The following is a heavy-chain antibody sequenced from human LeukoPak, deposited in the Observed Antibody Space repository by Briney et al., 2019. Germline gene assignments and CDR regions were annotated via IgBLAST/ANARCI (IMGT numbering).Heavy chain of an antibody. Sequence: SETLSLTCTVSGGSISSYYWSWIRQPPGKGLEWIGYIYYSGSTNYNPSLKSRVTISMDTSKNQFSLKMNSVTAADTAVYYCARTTVGATPGRAFDIWGQGTMVTVSS. J-gene: IGHJ3*02. V-gene: IGHV4-59*08. CDR3: ARTTVGATPGRAFDI. CDR1: GGSISSYY. CDR2: IYYSGST. D-gene: IGHD1-26*01.